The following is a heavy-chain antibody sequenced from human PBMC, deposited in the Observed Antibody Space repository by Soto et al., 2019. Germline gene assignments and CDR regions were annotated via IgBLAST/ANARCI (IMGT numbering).Heavy chain of an antibody. CDR1: GFTFSSYG. CDR2: ISYDGSNK. Sequence: PGGSLRLSCAASGFTFSSYGMHWVRQAPGKGLEWVAVISYDGSNKYYADSVKGRFTISRDNSKNTLYLQMNSLRAEDTAVYYCAKDVQLWNSFDYWGQGTLVTVSS. CDR3: AKDVQLWNSFDY. D-gene: IGHD5-18*01. J-gene: IGHJ4*02. V-gene: IGHV3-30*18.